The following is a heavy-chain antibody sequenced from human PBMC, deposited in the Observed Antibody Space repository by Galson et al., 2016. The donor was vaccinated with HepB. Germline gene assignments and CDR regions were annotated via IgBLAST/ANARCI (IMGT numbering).Heavy chain of an antibody. CDR3: ARAYQYTLDY. Sequence: SLRLSCAASGFVFGSYWMTWVRQAPGKGLEWVANIRQDGSEKSYVDSVKGRFTVSRDNAKNSSYLQMNSLRAEDTAVYFCARAYQYTLDYWGQGTLVTVSS. CDR1: GFVFGSYW. CDR2: IRQDGSEK. D-gene: IGHD1-1*01. V-gene: IGHV3-7*04. J-gene: IGHJ4*01.